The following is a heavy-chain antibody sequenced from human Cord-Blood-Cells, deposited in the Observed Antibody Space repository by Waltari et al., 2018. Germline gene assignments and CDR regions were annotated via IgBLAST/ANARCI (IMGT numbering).Heavy chain of an antibody. CDR3: ARVSTMVRGVNGGLDY. J-gene: IGHJ4*02. D-gene: IGHD3-10*01. CDR1: GFTFSSHA. Sequence: QVQLVESGGGVVQPGRSLRLSCAASGFTFSSHAMHWVRQAPGKGLEWVAVISYDGSNKYYADSVKGRFTISRDNSKNTLYLQMNSLRAEDTAVYYCARVSTMVRGVNGGLDYWGQGTLVTVSS. V-gene: IGHV3-30*04. CDR2: ISYDGSNK.